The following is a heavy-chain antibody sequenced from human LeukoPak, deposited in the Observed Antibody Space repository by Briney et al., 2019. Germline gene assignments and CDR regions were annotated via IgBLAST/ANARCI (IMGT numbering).Heavy chain of an antibody. CDR2: INGDNGNT. D-gene: IGHD2-21*02. CDR1: GYTFTTYA. CDR3: ARGGGGDGSHFDY. V-gene: IGHV1-3*01. J-gene: IGHJ4*02. Sequence: ASVKVSCKASGYTFTTYAMHWVRQAPGQRLEWMGWINGDNGNTKYSQKFQGRVTITADESTSTAYMELSSLRSEDTAVYYCARGGGGDGSHFDYWGQGTLVTVSS.